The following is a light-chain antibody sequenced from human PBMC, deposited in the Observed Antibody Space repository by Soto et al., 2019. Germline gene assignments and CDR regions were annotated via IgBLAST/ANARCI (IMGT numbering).Light chain of an antibody. J-gene: IGKJ2*01. Sequence: DIQMTQSPSSLSASVGDRVTITCRASQSISSYFNWYQQKPGKDPKLLIYAASSLQSGVPSRFSGSGSGTDFTLTISSLQPEDFATYYCQQSYSTPRTFGQGTKLEIK. CDR3: QQSYSTPRT. V-gene: IGKV1-39*01. CDR2: AAS. CDR1: QSISSY.